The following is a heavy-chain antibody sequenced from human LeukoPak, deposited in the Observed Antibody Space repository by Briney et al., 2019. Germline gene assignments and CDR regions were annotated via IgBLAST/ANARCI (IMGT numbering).Heavy chain of an antibody. CDR2: IGGGGYTT. CDR1: GLTFGNYG. Sequence: GGSLRLSCVTSGLTFGNYGMNCVRQAPGKGLEWVSSIGGGGYTTYYADSVRGRFTISRDNSKNSMYLQMSSLRAEDTAIYFCAVVESSYCRIWGQGTLVTVSS. CDR3: AVVESSYCRI. J-gene: IGHJ1*01. V-gene: IGHV3-23*01. D-gene: IGHD3-10*01.